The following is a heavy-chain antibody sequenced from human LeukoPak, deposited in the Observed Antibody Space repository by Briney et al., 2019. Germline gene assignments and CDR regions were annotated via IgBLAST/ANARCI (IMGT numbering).Heavy chain of an antibody. Sequence: GGSLRLSCAASGLSFRSYGMHWFRQAPGKGLEWVAIIYYDGSNKYYADSVKGRFTISRDNSKNTLVLQMNSLRAEDTAVYYCATDRQLRYFDHWGQGTLVTVSS. CDR1: GLSFRSYG. CDR3: ATDRQLRYFDH. V-gene: IGHV3-33*01. D-gene: IGHD4-17*01. CDR2: IYYDGSNK. J-gene: IGHJ4*02.